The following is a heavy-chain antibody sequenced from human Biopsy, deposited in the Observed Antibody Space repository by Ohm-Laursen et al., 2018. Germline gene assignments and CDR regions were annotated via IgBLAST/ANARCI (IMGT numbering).Heavy chain of an antibody. Sequence: SQTLSLTCTVSGVSISVDGYYWAWIRQLPGKGLDWIGYIYHSGTTYYNPSLKSRLTMSVDTSKNEFSLRLRSVTAADTAVYFCATFLASWDTTQGGDYWGQGTLVTVSS. J-gene: IGHJ4*02. CDR2: IYHSGTT. V-gene: IGHV4-31*03. CDR1: GVSISVDGYY. CDR3: ATFLASWDTTQGGDY. D-gene: IGHD1-26*01.